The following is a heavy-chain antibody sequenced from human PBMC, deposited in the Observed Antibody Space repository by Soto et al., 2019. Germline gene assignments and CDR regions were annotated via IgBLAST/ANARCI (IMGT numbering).Heavy chain of an antibody. CDR2: ISFDGRNE. J-gene: IGHJ4*02. Sequence: SGGSLRLSCEASGFTFSIYGMHWVRQAPGKGLEWVAAISFDGRNEYFPDSVKGRFTVSRDNSKNTLYLQMNSLRTEDTAVYYCARGGGPFMTSVNNPFDYWGQGTLVTVSS. D-gene: IGHD4-17*01. V-gene: IGHV3-30*03. CDR3: ARGGGPFMTSVNNPFDY. CDR1: GFTFSIYG.